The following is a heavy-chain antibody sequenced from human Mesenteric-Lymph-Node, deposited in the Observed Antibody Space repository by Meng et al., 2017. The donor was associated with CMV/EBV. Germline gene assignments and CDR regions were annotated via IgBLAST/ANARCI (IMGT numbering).Heavy chain of an antibody. CDR3: AKDLVDYYGSSLHY. CDR2: IWYDGSNK. V-gene: IGHV3-33*03. CDR1: GFTFSSYG. Sequence: GGSLRLSCAASGFTFSSYGMHWVRQAPGKGLEWVAVIWYDGSNKYYADSVKGRFTISRDNAKNSLYLQMNSLRAEDTAVYYCAKDLVDYYGSSLHYWGQGTLVTVSS. J-gene: IGHJ4*02. D-gene: IGHD3-10*01.